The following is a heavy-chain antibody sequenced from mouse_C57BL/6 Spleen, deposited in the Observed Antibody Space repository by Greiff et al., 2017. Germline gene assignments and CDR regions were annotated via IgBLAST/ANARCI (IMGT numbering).Heavy chain of an antibody. CDR2: IDPSDSYT. Sequence: QVQLQQPGAELVKPGASVKLSCKASGYTFTSYWMQWVKQRPGQGLEWIGEIDPSDSYTNYNQKFKGKATLTVDTSSSTAYMQLSSLTSEDSAVYYCARLGDYYGSSLAYWGQGTLVTVPA. J-gene: IGHJ3*01. CDR1: GYTFTSYW. D-gene: IGHD1-1*01. CDR3: ARLGDYYGSSLAY. V-gene: IGHV1-50*01.